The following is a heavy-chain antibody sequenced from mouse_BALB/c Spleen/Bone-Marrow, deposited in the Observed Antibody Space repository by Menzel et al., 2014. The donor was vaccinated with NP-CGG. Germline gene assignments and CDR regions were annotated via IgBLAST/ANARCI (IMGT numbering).Heavy chain of an antibody. D-gene: IGHD2-14*01. V-gene: IGHV5-12-2*01. Sequence: EVQLQQSGGGSVEPGGSRKLSCAASGFTCIAYTMFWVRQTPEKRLAWVAYINNGGGSTYYPDTVKGRFTISRDNAKNTLSLQMSSLKSEDTAMYYCARHGEERPVLAMDYWGQGPSVTVSS. J-gene: IGHJ4*01. CDR1: GFTCIAYT. CDR2: INNGGGST. CDR3: ARHGEERPVLAMDY.